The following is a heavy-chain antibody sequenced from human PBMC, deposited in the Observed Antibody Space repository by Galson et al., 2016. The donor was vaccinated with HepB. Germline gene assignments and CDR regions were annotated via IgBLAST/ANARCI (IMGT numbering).Heavy chain of an antibody. CDR2: IIPILGAA. D-gene: IGHD6-13*01. J-gene: IGHJ4*02. CDR3: ARGIEEGMS. V-gene: IGHV1-69*01. CDR1: GGTFSSYA. Sequence: SCKASGGTFSSYAISWVRQAPGQGLEWLGGIIPILGAADYAQKFQGRVTITADESTSTAYMELSTLRSEDTAVYYCARGIEEGMSWGQGTLVTVSS.